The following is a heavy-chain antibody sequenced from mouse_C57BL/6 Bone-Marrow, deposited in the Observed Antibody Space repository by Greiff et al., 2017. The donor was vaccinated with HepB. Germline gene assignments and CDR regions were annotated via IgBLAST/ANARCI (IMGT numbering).Heavy chain of an antibody. Sequence: VQLQQSGAELVRPGASVKLSCTASGFNIKDDYMHWGKQRHEQGLEWSGWSDPENGDTEYASKIQGKATITANTSSNTAYLQLSSLTSVNTAVSYFTTNYSNYVGYFDVWGPVTPVTVSS. V-gene: IGHV14-4*01. CDR1: GFNIKDDY. CDR3: TTNYSNYVGYFDV. CDR2: SDPENGDT. J-gene: IGHJ1*01. D-gene: IGHD2-5*01.